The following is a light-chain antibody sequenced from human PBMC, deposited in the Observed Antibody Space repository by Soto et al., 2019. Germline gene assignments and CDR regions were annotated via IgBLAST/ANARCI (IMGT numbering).Light chain of an antibody. Sequence: DIQMTQSPSSVSASVGDRVTVTCRASQGISNWLAWYQQKAGRAPKLLISGASNLQSGVPSRVSCSRSGTDFNLTISSLQPVDFATYYWQQANRFPITFGQGTRLEIK. CDR3: QQANRFPIT. CDR2: GAS. J-gene: IGKJ5*01. CDR1: QGISNW. V-gene: IGKV1-12*01.